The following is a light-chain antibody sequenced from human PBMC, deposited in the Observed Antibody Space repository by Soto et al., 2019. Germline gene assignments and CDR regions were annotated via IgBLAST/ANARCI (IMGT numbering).Light chain of an antibody. J-gene: IGKJ4*01. Sequence: EVVMTQSPATLSVSPGEGAILSCSASQSVRSNLTWYRQQPGQAPRLLIYDASTRATGVPARFSGSGSGTEFNLTIHSLQSEAFALYFCQHYNEWPLPFGGETRVAIK. CDR3: QHYNEWPLP. CDR1: QSVRSN. V-gene: IGKV3-15*01. CDR2: DAS.